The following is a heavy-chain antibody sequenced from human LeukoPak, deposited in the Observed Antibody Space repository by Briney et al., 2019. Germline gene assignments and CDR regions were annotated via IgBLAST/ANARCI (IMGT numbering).Heavy chain of an antibody. D-gene: IGHD6-19*01. CDR1: GGTFSSYA. Sequence: ASVKVSCKASGGTFSSYAISWVRQAPGQGLEWMGWINPNSGGTNYAQKFQGRVTITRDTSISTAYMELSRLRSDDTAVYDCARRLGSGWSKDAFDIWGQGTMVTVSS. V-gene: IGHV1-2*02. CDR3: ARRLGSGWSKDAFDI. CDR2: INPNSGGT. J-gene: IGHJ3*02.